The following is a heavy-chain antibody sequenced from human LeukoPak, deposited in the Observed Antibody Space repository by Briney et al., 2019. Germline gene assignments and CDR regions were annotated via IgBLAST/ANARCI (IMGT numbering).Heavy chain of an antibody. D-gene: IGHD3-10*01. CDR3: ARGHRGRAGDYMDV. V-gene: IGHV1-8*03. Sequence: ASVKVSCKASGYTFTSYDINWVRQATGQGLEWMGWMNPNSGNTGYAQKFQGRVTITRSTSISTAYMELSSLRSEDTAVYYCARGHRGRAGDYMDVWGKGTTVTVSS. CDR2: MNPNSGNT. CDR1: GYTFTSYD. J-gene: IGHJ6*03.